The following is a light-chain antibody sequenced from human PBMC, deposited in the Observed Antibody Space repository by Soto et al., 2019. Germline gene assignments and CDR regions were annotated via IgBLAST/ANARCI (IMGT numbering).Light chain of an antibody. Sequence: EIGLTQSPGTLSLSLGERATLSCRASQSVSSIYLAWYQQKPGQAPRLLIYGASTRATGIPARFSGSGSGTEFTLTISSLQSEDFAVYYCQQYNNWPPITFGQGTRLAIK. V-gene: IGKV3-15*01. CDR1: QSVSSIY. CDR2: GAS. J-gene: IGKJ5*01. CDR3: QQYNNWPPIT.